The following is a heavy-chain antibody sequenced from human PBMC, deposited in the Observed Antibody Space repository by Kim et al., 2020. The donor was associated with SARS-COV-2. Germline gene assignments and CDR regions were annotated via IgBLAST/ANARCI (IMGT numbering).Heavy chain of an antibody. CDR1: GYSFTNYW. CDR3: ARSAGSLDYFDY. J-gene: IGHJ4*02. D-gene: IGHD3-3*01. V-gene: IGHV5-51*01. CDR2: IFPGDSDT. Sequence: GESLKISCKGSGYSFTNYWIGWVRQLPGKGLEWMGIIFPGDSDTRYSPSFQGQVTISADKSINTAYLQWSSLKASDTAIYYCARSAGSLDYFDYWGQGTLVTVSS.